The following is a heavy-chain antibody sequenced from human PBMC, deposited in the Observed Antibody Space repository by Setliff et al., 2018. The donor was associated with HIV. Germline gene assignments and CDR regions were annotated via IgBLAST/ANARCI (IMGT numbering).Heavy chain of an antibody. CDR3: ARVSKTYWYSIPRDYYHHMDV. CDR2: IIPISGTA. Sequence: SVKVSCKASGGTFSNYGMSWVRQAPGQGLEWMGGIIPISGTANYAQKFQGRVTITTDESTSTAYMELSGLRSADTAVYYCARVSKTYWYSIPRDYYHHMDVWGKGTTVTV. V-gene: IGHV1-69*05. CDR1: GGTFSNYG. J-gene: IGHJ6*03. D-gene: IGHD2-8*02.